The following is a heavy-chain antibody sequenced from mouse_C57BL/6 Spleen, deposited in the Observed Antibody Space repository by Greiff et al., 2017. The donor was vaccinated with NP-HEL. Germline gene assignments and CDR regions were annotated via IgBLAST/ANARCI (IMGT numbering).Heavy chain of an antibody. CDR2: IDPSDSYT. V-gene: IGHV1-59*01. D-gene: IGHD3-2*02. Sequence: QVQLQQPGAELVRPGTSVKLSCKASGYTFTSYWMHWVKQRPGQGLEWIGVIDPSDSYTNYNQKFKGKATLTVDTSSSTAYMQLSSLTSEDSAVYYCARKGDSSGYAFAYWGQGTLVTVSA. CDR3: ARKGDSSGYAFAY. CDR1: GYTFTSYW. J-gene: IGHJ3*01.